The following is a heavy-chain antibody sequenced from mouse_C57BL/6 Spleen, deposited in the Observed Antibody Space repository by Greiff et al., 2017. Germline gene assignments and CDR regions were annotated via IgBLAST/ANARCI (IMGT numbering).Heavy chain of an antibody. CDR1: GFSLTSYG. CDR2: IWSGGST. D-gene: IGHD1-1*01. CDR3: ARKRGSSPFAY. V-gene: IGHV2-2*01. J-gene: IGHJ3*01. Sequence: VQLQESGPGLVQPSQSLSITCTVSGFSLTSYGVHWVRQSPGKGLEWLGVIWSGGSTDYNAAFISRLSISKDNSKSQVFFKMNSLQADDTAIYYCARKRGSSPFAYWGQGTLVTVSA.